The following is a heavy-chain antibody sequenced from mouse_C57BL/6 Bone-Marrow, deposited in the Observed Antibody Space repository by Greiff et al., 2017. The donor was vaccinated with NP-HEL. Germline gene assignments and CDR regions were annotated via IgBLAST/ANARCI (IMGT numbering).Heavy chain of an antibody. CDR2: INPYNGDT. D-gene: IGHD1-1*01. Sequence: DVHLVESGPELVKPGDSVKISCKASGYSFTGYFMNWVMQSHGKSLEWIGRINPYNGDTFYNQKFKGKATLTVDKSSSTAHMELRSLTSEDSAVYYCARWGYGPYAMDYWGQGTSVTVSS. V-gene: IGHV1-20*01. J-gene: IGHJ4*01. CDR3: ARWGYGPYAMDY. CDR1: GYSFTGYF.